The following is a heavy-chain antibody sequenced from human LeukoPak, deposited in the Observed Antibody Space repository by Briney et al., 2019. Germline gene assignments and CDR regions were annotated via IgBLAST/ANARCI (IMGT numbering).Heavy chain of an antibody. J-gene: IGHJ5*02. CDR2: IYPGDSDT. CDR3: ARQLDSSSWYYFNWFDP. Sequence: GESLKISCKGSGYSFTSYWIGWVRLMPGKGLEWMGIIYPGDSDTRYSPSFQGQVTISADKSISTAYLQWSSLKASDTAMYYCARQLDSSSWYYFNWFDPWGQGTLVTVSS. V-gene: IGHV5-51*01. D-gene: IGHD6-13*01. CDR1: GYSFTSYW.